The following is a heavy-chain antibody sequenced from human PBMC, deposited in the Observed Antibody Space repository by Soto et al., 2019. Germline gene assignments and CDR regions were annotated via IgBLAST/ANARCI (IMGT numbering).Heavy chain of an antibody. J-gene: IGHJ6*02. V-gene: IGHV4-61*01. Sequence: PSETLSLTCTVSGGSVSSGSYYWSWIRQPPGKGLEWIGYIYYSGSTNYNPSLKSRVTISVDTSKNQFSLKLSSVTAADTAVYYCARDSKILPIYYYYGMDVWGQGTTVTVSS. CDR1: GGSVSSGSYY. CDR3: ARDSKILPIYYYYGMDV. D-gene: IGHD2-15*01. CDR2: IYYSGST.